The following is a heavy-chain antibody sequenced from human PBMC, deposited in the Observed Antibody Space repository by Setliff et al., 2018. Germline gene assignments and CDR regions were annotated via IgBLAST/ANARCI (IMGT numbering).Heavy chain of an antibody. J-gene: IGHJ4*02. D-gene: IGHD5-12*01. Sequence: GGSLRLSCAASGFTLRHFAVTWVRQTPGRGLEWVSSITGSGDITKYGDSVRGRFTISRDNSKNTVYLQMNSLRAEDTAKYYCAKQKNTGYGQPVDSWGQGVQVTVSS. CDR3: AKQKNTGYGQPVDS. V-gene: IGHV3-23*01. CDR1: GFTLRHFA. CDR2: ITGSGDIT.